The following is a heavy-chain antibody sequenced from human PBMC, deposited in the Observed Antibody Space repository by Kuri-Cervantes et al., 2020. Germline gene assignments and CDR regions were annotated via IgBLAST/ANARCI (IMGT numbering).Heavy chain of an antibody. CDR2: ISYDGSNK. Sequence: GGSLRLSCAASGFTFSSYGMHWVRQAPGKGLEWVAVISYDGSNKYYADSVKGRFTISRDNAKNSLYLQMNSLRAEDTAVYYCARRSVPDPWGQGTLVTVSS. V-gene: IGHV3-30*03. CDR3: ARRSVPDP. CDR1: GFTFSSYG. J-gene: IGHJ5*02.